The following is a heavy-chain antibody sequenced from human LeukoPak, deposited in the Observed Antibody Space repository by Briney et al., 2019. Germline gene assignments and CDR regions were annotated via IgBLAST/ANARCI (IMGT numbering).Heavy chain of an antibody. V-gene: IGHV1-3*04. CDR1: GYTFSNYA. CDR3: ARGAREDILTGYSPAFDY. D-gene: IGHD3-9*01. Sequence: ASVKVSCKASGYTFSNYAMHWVRQAPGQRLEWMGWINTGNGNTKYSRNLQGRVTITRDTSASTAYMELSSLRSEDTAVYYCARGAREDILTGYSPAFDYWGQGTLVTVSS. J-gene: IGHJ4*02. CDR2: INTGNGNT.